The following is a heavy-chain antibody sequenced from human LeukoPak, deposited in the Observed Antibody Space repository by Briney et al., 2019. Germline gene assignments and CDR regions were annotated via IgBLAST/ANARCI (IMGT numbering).Heavy chain of an antibody. V-gene: IGHV4-38-2*02. CDR3: ARGAEEPEPYWYFDP. D-gene: IGHD1-14*01. Sequence: SETLSLTCTVSGYSISSGYYWGWIRQPPGKGLEWIGSIYHSGSTYYNPSLKSRVTISVDTSKNQSSLKLSSVTAADTAVYYCARGAEEPEPYWYFDPWGRGTLVTVSS. CDR1: GYSISSGYY. J-gene: IGHJ2*01. CDR2: IYHSGST.